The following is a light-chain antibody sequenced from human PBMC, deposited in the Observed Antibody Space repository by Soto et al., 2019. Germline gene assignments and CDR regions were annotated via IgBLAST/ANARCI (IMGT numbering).Light chain of an antibody. V-gene: IGKV1-5*01. CDR2: DAS. J-gene: IGKJ2*01. Sequence: DTPMTQSPSPLSASIGDRVTITCRASQSIDNWLAWYQQKPGKAPQLLIYDASRVKTGVPSRFTASGSGTEFTLTINTLQADDSATYFCQHYNGYPYTFGPGTKVEIK. CDR3: QHYNGYPYT. CDR1: QSIDNW.